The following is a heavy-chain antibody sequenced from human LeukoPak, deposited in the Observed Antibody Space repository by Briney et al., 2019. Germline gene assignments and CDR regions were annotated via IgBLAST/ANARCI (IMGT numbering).Heavy chain of an antibody. J-gene: IGHJ4*02. CDR2: IYYSGST. Sequence: ASETLSLTCTVSGGSISSGDYYWSWIRQPPGKGLEWIGYIYYSGSTYYNPSLKSRVTISVDTSKNQFSLKLSSVTAADTAVYYCARVDYYDSSGYYPDYWGQGTLVTVSS. CDR3: ARVDYYDSSGYYPDY. D-gene: IGHD3-22*01. V-gene: IGHV4-30-4*02. CDR1: GGSISSGDYY.